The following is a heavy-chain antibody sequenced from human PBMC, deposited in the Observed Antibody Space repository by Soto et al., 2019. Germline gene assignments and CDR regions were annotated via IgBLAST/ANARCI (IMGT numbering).Heavy chain of an antibody. CDR2: ISYDGSNK. V-gene: IGHV3-30*18. Sequence: VGSLRLSCAASGFTFSSYGMHWVRQAPGKGLEWVAVISYDGSNKYYADSVKRRFTISRDNSKNTLYLQMNSLRAEDMAVYYCAKPTPCSGGSCYSVFDYWGQGTLVTVSS. D-gene: IGHD2-15*01. CDR3: AKPTPCSGGSCYSVFDY. CDR1: GFTFSSYG. J-gene: IGHJ4*02.